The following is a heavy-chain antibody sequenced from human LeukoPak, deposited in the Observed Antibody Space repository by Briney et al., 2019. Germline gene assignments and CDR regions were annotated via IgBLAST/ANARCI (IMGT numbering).Heavy chain of an antibody. CDR1: GGSISSSSYY. V-gene: IGHV4-39*01. J-gene: IGHJ5*02. Sequence: SETLSLTCTVSGGSISSSSYYWGWIRQPPGKGLEWIGSIYYSGSTCYNPSLKSRVTISVDTSKNQFSLKLSSVTAADTAVYYCARQGLGSWGQGTLVTVSS. D-gene: IGHD5-12*01. CDR2: IYYSGST. CDR3: ARQGLGS.